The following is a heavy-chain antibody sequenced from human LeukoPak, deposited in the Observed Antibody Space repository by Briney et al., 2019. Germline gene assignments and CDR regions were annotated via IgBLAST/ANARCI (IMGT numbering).Heavy chain of an antibody. J-gene: IGHJ4*02. D-gene: IGHD2-2*02. V-gene: IGHV5-51*01. CDR1: GYSFTSYW. CDR3: ARSICMFPTCYTFPFDY. CDR2: IYPGDSDT. Sequence: PGESLKISCKGSGYSFTSYWIGWVRQMPGKGLEWMGIIYPGDSDTRYSPSFQGQVTISADKSISTAYLQWSSQKASDTAMYYCARSICMFPTCYTFPFDYWGQGTLVTVSS.